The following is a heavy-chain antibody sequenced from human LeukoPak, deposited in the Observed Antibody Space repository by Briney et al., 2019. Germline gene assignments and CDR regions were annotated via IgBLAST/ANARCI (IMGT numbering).Heavy chain of an antibody. CDR3: AREVTLDAFDI. D-gene: IGHD2-21*02. J-gene: IGHJ3*02. Sequence: SETLSLTCTVSGGSISSYYWSWIRQPPGKGLEWIGYIYYSGSTNYNPPLKSRVTISVDTSKNQFSLKLSSVTAADTAVYYCAREVTLDAFDIWGQGTMVTVSS. CDR1: GGSISSYY. CDR2: IYYSGST. V-gene: IGHV4-59*01.